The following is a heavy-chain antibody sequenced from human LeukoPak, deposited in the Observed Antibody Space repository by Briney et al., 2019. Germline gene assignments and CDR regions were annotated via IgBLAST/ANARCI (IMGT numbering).Heavy chain of an antibody. Sequence: SETLSLTCTVSGGSISSYYWSWIRQPPGKGLEWIGYIYYSGSTNYNPSLKSRVTISVDTSKNQFPLKLSSVTAADTAVYYCAGGVATSHHDAFDIWGQGTMVTVSS. CDR2: IYYSGST. CDR3: AGGVATSHHDAFDI. D-gene: IGHD5-12*01. V-gene: IGHV4-59*08. J-gene: IGHJ3*02. CDR1: GGSISSYY.